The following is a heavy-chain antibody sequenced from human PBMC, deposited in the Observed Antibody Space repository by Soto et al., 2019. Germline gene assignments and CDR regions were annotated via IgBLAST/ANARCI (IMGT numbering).Heavy chain of an antibody. CDR2: IVVGSGNT. V-gene: IGHV1-58*01. D-gene: IGHD3-3*01. CDR1: GFTFTSSA. J-gene: IGHJ6*02. CDR3: AAAGATYYDFWSGYSRVPYGMDV. Sequence: SVKVSCKASGFTFTSSAVQWVRQARGQRLEWIGWIVVGSGNTNYAQKFQERVTITRDMSTSTAYMELSSLRSEDTAVYYCAAAGATYYDFWSGYSRVPYGMDVWGQGTTVTVSS.